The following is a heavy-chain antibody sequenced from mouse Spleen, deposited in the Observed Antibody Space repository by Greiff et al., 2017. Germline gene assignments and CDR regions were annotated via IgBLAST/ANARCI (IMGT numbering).Heavy chain of an antibody. CDR1: GFSLTSYG. V-gene: IGHV2-2*01. CDR2: IWSGGST. D-gene: IGHD2-10*02. Sequence: VQVVESGPGLVQPSQSLSITCTVSGFSLTSYGVHWVRQSPGKGLEWLGVIWSGGSTDYNAAFISRLSISKDNSKSQVFFKMNSLQADDTAIYYCATPYGNYDAMDYWGQGTSVTVSS. CDR3: ATPYGNYDAMDY. J-gene: IGHJ4*01.